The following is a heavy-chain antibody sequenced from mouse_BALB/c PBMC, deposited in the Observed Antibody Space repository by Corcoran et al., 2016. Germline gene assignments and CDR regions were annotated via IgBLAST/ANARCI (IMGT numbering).Heavy chain of an antibody. CDR1: GYTFTSYV. V-gene: IGHV1S136*01. CDR2: INPYNDGT. Sequence: EVKLQQSGPELVKPGASVKMSCKASGYTFTSYVMHWVKQKPGQGLEWIGYINPYNDGTKYNEKFKGKATLTSDKSSSTAYMELSSLTSEDSAVYYCARLAITTAWYFDVWGAGTTVTVSS. CDR3: ARLAITTAWYFDV. J-gene: IGHJ1*01. D-gene: IGHD1-1*01.